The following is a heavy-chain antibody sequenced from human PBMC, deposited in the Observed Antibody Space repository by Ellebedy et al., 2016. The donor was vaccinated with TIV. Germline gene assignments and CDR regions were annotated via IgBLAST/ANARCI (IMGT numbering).Heavy chain of an antibody. V-gene: IGHV3-33*08. J-gene: IGHJ2*01. Sequence: GESLKISCAASGFTFSSYGMHWVRQAPGKGLEWVAVIWYDGSNKYYADSVKGRFTISRDNSKNTLYLQMNRLRAEDTAVYYCARGAIFGVVIGDFDLWGRGTLVTVSS. D-gene: IGHD3-3*01. CDR2: IWYDGSNK. CDR3: ARGAIFGVVIGDFDL. CDR1: GFTFSSYG.